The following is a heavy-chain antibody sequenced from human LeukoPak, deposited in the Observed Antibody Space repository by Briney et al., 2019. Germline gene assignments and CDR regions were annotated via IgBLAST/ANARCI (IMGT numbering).Heavy chain of an antibody. CDR3: ARGGGLDV. V-gene: IGHV3-7*03. CDR1: GFTFSSYS. J-gene: IGHJ6*02. CDR2: INHNGNVD. D-gene: IGHD3-16*01. Sequence: GGSLRLSCAASGFTFSSYSMNWVRQAPGKGLEWVASINHNGNVDYYVDSVKGRFTISRDNAKNSLYLQMSNLRAEDTAVYFCARGGGLDVWGQGATVTVSS.